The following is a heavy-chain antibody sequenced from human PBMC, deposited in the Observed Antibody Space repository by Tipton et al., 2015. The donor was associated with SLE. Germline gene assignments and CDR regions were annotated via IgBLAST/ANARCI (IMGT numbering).Heavy chain of an antibody. J-gene: IGHJ5*02. CDR3: ARDAVGSSFDP. Sequence: SLRLSCAASGFTFSSYWLHWVRQAPGKGLMWVSRINRDGSPTRYSDSGKGRFTISRDNAKNTLYLQMNSLRAEDTAVYYCARDAVGSSFDPWGQGTLVTVSS. CDR1: GFTFSSYW. D-gene: IGHD6-6*01. V-gene: IGHV3-74*01. CDR2: INRDGSPT.